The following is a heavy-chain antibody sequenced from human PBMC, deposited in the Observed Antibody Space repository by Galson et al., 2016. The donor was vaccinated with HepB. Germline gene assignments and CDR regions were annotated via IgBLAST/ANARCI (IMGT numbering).Heavy chain of an antibody. CDR2: ISDSGGST. Sequence: SLRLSCAASGFTFSSYAMSWVRQAPGKGLEWVSTISDSGGSTYSADSVKGRFTISRDNSKNTLYLQMKSLRAEDTAIYYCAKGPDFWSVYYRFDYWGQGTLVTVSS. CDR3: AKGPDFWSVYYRFDY. CDR1: GFTFSSYA. D-gene: IGHD3-3*01. V-gene: IGHV3-23*01. J-gene: IGHJ4*02.